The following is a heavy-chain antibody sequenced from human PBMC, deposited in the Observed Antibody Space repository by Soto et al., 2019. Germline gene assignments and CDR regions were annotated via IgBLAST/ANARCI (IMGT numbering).Heavy chain of an antibody. V-gene: IGHV1-69*13. J-gene: IGHJ6*02. CDR3: ARDYPWVTADYYGMDV. Sequence: SVKVSCKASGGTFSSYAISWVRQAPGQGLEWMGGIIPIFGTANYAQKFQGRVTITADESMSTAYMELSSLRSEDTAVYYCARDYPWVTADYYGMDVWGQGTTVTVSS. CDR1: GGTFSSYA. D-gene: IGHD2-21*02. CDR2: IIPIFGTA.